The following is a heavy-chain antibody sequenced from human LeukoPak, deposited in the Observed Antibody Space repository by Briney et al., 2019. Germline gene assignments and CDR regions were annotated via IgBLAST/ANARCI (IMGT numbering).Heavy chain of an antibody. CDR2: IKQDGSAK. J-gene: IGHJ4*02. CDR1: GFTFSSYW. D-gene: IGHD2-15*01. Sequence: GGSLRLSCAASGFTFSSYWMNWVRQAPGKGLEWVANIKQDGSAKNYVDSVKGRLTISRDNAKSLLYLQMNSLRAEDAAVYYCAGGQGYLITRWGQGTLVTVSS. CDR3: AGGQGYLITR. V-gene: IGHV3-7*01.